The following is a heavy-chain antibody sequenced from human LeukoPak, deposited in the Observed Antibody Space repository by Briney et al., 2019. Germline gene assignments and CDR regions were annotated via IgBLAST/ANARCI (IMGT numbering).Heavy chain of an antibody. Sequence: GGSLRLSCTASGFIFSDYYMIWIRQAPGKGLEWVSYISSSGSTFYQADSVKGRFTISRDNAKNSLYLQMNSLRAEDTAVYYCAREGILTGYYTYFDYWGQGTLVTVSS. CDR1: GFIFSDYY. J-gene: IGHJ4*02. V-gene: IGHV3-11*04. CDR3: AREGILTGYYTYFDY. D-gene: IGHD3-9*01. CDR2: ISSSGSTF.